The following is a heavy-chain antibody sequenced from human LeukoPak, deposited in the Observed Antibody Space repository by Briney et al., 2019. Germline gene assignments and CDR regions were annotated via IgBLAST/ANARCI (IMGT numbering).Heavy chain of an antibody. V-gene: IGHV3-11*04. J-gene: IGHJ4*02. D-gene: IGHD5-18*01. Sequence: KPGGSLRLSCAASGFTFSDYYMSWIRQAPGKGLEWVSYISSGGRTIYYADSVKGRFTMSRDNAKNSLYLQMTSLRAEDTAVYYCARDFGGTAMVSPADYWGQGTLVTVSS. CDR3: ARDFGGTAMVSPADY. CDR1: GFTFSDYY. CDR2: ISSGGRTI.